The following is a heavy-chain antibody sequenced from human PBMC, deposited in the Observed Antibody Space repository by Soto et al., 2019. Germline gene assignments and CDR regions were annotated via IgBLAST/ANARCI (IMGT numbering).Heavy chain of an antibody. V-gene: IGHV4-59*01. J-gene: IGHJ4*02. CDR2: IYYSGST. Sequence: SXTLSLTCTVSGGSISSYYRSWIRQPPVKGLEWIGYIYYSGSTNYNPSLKSRVTISVDTSKNQFSLKLSSVTAADTAVYYCARDFGGQLVLLDYWGQGTLVTVSS. CDR1: GGSISSYY. D-gene: IGHD6-13*01. CDR3: ARDFGGQLVLLDY.